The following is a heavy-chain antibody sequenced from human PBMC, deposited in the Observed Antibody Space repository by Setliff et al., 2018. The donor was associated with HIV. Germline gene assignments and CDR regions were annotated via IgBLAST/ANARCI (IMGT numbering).Heavy chain of an antibody. CDR2: FYYGGST. CDR1: GGSISTSNYY. J-gene: IGHJ6*03. V-gene: IGHV4-39*02. D-gene: IGHD3-16*02. CDR3: ARLVGYYRSDNANYYYMDV. Sequence: PSETLSLTCTVSGGSISTSNYYWGWIRQPPGKGLEWIGSFYYGGSTYYNPSLKSRLTISVDTSTNHFSLKLSSVAAADTAVYYCARLVGYYRSDNANYYYMDVWGKGTTVTVSS.